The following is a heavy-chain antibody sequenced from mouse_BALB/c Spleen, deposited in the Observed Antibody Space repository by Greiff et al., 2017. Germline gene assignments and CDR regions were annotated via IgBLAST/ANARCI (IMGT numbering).Heavy chain of an antibody. CDR3: AREVGYFDV. V-gene: IGHV1-7*01. CDR2: INPSTGYT. J-gene: IGHJ1*01. CDR1: GYTFTSYW. Sequence: VKVVESGAELAKPGASVKMSCKASGYTFTSYWMHWVKQRPGQGLEWIGYINPSTGYTEYNQKFKDKATLTADKSSSTAYMQLSSLTSEDSAVYYCAREVGYFDVWGAGTTVTVSS. D-gene: IGHD1-3*01.